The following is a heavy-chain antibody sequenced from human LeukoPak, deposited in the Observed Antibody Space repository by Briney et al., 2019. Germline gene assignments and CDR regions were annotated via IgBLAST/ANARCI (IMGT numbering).Heavy chain of an antibody. CDR3: ARVHDGDYVGY. CDR2: IYYSGST. D-gene: IGHD4-17*01. J-gene: IGHJ4*02. V-gene: IGHV4-59*01. CDR1: GGSISSYY. Sequence: SETLSLTCTVSGGSISSYYWSWIRQPPGKGLEWIGYIYYSGSTNYNPSLKSRVTISLDTSKNQFSLKLSSVTAADTAVYYCARVHDGDYVGYWGQGTLVTVSS.